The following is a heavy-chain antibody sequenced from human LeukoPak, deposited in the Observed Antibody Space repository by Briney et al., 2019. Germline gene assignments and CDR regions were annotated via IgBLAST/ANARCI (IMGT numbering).Heavy chain of an antibody. J-gene: IGHJ4*02. V-gene: IGHV3-48*03. CDR3: ARVGALSSSWLLY. CDR1: GFTFSDYA. CDR2: VSRSGSST. Sequence: GGSLRLSCAASGFTFSDYAMNWVRQAPGKGLEWVSTVSRSGSSTYYADSVQGRFTISRDNAKNSLYLQMNSLRAEDTAVYFCARVGALSSSWLLYWGQGTLVTVSS. D-gene: IGHD6-13*01.